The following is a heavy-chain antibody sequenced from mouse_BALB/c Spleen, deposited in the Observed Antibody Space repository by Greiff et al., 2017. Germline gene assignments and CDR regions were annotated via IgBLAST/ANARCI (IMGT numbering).Heavy chain of an antibody. V-gene: IGHV5-6*01. CDR1: GFTFSSYG. J-gene: IGHJ4*01. CDR3: ARKGYRYDGYYAMDY. Sequence: DVHLVESGGDLVKPGGSLKLSCAASGFTFSSYGMSWVRQTPDKRLEWVATISSGGSYTYYPDSVKGRFTISRDNAKNTLFLQMTSLRSEDTAMYYCARKGYRYDGYYAMDYWGQGTSVTVSS. CDR2: ISSGGSYT. D-gene: IGHD2-14*01.